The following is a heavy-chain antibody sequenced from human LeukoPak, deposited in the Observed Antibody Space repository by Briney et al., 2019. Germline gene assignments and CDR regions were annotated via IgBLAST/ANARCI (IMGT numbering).Heavy chain of an antibody. D-gene: IGHD6-19*01. CDR3: AKASFVPRVAVAVLRPYFDY. J-gene: IGHJ4*02. Sequence: GGSLRLSCAASGFPFTRFAMTWVRQAPGKGLEWVSALSGTGDRTYYANSVKGRFTVSRDNSEKMVFLQMNSLRAEDTAVYYCAKASFVPRVAVAVLRPYFDYWGQGTLVTVS. V-gene: IGHV3-23*01. CDR1: GFPFTRFA. CDR2: LSGTGDRT.